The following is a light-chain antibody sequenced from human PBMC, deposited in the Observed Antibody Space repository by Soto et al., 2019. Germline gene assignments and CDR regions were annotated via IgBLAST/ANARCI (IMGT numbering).Light chain of an antibody. CDR3: QQYGGVPYT. J-gene: IGKJ2*01. CDR1: ESISRDH. Sequence: IVLTQSPGTLSLSPGQRATLSCRASESISRDHLAWYQQRRGQAPRLLIYGASSGATGIPDRFSGSGSGTDFTLTISRLEPEDFAIYYCQQYGGVPYTFGQGTKLEIK. V-gene: IGKV3-20*01. CDR2: GAS.